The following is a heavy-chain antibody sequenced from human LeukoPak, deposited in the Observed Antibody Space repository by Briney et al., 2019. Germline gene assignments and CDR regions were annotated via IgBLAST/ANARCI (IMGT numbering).Heavy chain of an antibody. Sequence: ASVKVSCKASGDTFAGYYMHWVRQAPGQGLEWMGWINPNTGGTESAQKFQGRVTMTRDTSISTAYMELSRLRSDDTAVYYCALEPIALSIWGQGTMVTVSS. CDR2: INPNTGGT. D-gene: IGHD3-3*01. J-gene: IGHJ3*01. CDR1: GDTFAGYY. V-gene: IGHV1-2*02. CDR3: ALEPIALSI.